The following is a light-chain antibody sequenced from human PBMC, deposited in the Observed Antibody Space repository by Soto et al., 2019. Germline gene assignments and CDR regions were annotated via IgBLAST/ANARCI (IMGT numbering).Light chain of an antibody. V-gene: IGKV4-1*01. CDR3: QQYYSTPPYT. Sequence: DIVMTQSPDSLAVSLGERATINCKSSQSVLYSSNNKNYLAWYQQKPGQPPKLLIYWASTRESRVPDRFSGSGSGTDFTLTISSLQAADVAVYYCQQYYSTPPYTFGQGTKLEIK. J-gene: IGKJ2*01. CDR2: WAS. CDR1: QSVLYSSNNKNY.